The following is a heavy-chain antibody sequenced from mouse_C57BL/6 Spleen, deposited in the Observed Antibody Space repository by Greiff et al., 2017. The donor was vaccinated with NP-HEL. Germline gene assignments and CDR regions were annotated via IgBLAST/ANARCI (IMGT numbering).Heavy chain of an antibody. CDR3: ARDRMLDY. CDR1: GYSITSGYY. J-gene: IGHJ4*01. CDR2: ISYDGSN. Sequence: DVKLQESGPGLVKPSQSLSLTCSVTGYSITSGYYWNWIRQFPGTKLEWMGYISYDGSNNYNPSLKNRISITRDTSKNQFFLKLNSVTTEDTATYYCARDRMLDYWGQGTSVTVSS. V-gene: IGHV3-6*01.